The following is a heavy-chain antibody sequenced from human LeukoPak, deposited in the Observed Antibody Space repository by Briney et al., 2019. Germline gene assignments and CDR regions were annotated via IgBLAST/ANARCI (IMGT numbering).Heavy chain of an antibody. CDR1: SGSISSYY. CDR2: IYYSGST. CDR3: ARGLGPGRWLQSHYFDY. Sequence: PSETLSLTCTVSSGSISSYYWSWIRQPPGKGLEWIGYIYYSGSTNYNPSLKSRVTISVDTSKNQFSLKLSSVTAADTAVYYCARGLGPGRWLQSHYFDYWGQGTLVTVSS. J-gene: IGHJ4*02. V-gene: IGHV4-59*01. D-gene: IGHD5-24*01.